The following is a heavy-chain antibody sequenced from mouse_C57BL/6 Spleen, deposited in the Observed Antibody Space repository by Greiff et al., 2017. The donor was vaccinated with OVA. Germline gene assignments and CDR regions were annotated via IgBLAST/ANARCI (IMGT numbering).Heavy chain of an antibody. CDR3: ARGDYDGDYYAMDY. CDR2: FHPYNDDT. D-gene: IGHD2-4*01. V-gene: IGHV1-47*01. CDR1: GYTFTTYP. J-gene: IGHJ4*01. Sequence: QVQLKESGAELVKPGASVKMSCKASGYTFTTYPIEWMKQNHGKSLEWIGNFHPYNDDTKYNEKFKGKATLTVEKSSSTVYLELSRLTSDDSAVYYCARGDYDGDYYAMDYWGQGTSVTVSS.